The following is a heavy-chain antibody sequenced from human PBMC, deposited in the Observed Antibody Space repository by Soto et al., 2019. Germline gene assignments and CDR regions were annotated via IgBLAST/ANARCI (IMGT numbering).Heavy chain of an antibody. CDR3: ARGDAWTDEASDI. D-gene: IGHD5-12*01. CDR2: IWYDGNNK. CDR1: GFTVSNYG. V-gene: IGHV3-33*01. Sequence: QVQLVESGGGVVQPGGSLRLSCAASGFTVSNYGLHWVRQAPGKGLECVSVIWYDGNNKSYSDSVKGRFTISRDNSKNPVDLEMSSLRGEDTAVYYCARGDAWTDEASDIWGQGTMVTGSS. J-gene: IGHJ3*02.